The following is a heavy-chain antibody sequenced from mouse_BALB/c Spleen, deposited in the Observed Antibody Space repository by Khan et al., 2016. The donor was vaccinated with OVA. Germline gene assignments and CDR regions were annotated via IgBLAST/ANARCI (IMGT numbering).Heavy chain of an antibody. Sequence: EVELVEPGGGFVKPGGFPKLPCAASGFNFSDYYMYWVRQTPEKRLEWFATISSRGSYTYYPDSVKCHFTFSRDNAKNNLYLQMSSRKSEDPAMYSCAEGDSGSSIPWFAYWGRGSMITVAA. CDR3: AEGDSGSSIPWFAY. V-gene: IGHV5-4*02. CDR2: ISSRGSYT. D-gene: IGHD1-1*01. CDR1: GFNFSDYY. J-gene: IGHJ3*01.